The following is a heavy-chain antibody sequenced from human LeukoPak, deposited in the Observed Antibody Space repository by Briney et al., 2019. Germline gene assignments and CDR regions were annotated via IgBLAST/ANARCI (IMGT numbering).Heavy chain of an antibody. CDR1: GFTFSSYS. CDR3: AREGVDILTGYNFDY. Sequence: GGSLRLSCVASGFTFSSYSMNWVRQAPGKGLEWVSSISSSSSYIYYADSVKGRFTISRDNAKNSLYLQMNSLRAEDTAVYYCAREGVDILTGYNFDYWGQGTLVTVSS. CDR2: ISSSSSYI. V-gene: IGHV3-21*01. D-gene: IGHD3-9*01. J-gene: IGHJ4*02.